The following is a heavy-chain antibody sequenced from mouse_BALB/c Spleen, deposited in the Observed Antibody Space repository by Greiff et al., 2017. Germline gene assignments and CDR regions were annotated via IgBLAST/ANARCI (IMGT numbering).Heavy chain of an antibody. CDR3: ARSGGSSYVYFDY. CDR1: GFTFSSFG. V-gene: IGHV5-17*02. Sequence: EVMLVESGGGLVQPGGSRKLSCAASGFTFSSFGMHWVRQAPEKGLEWVAYISSGSSTIYYADTVKGRFTISRDNPKNTLFLQMTSLRSEDTAMYYCARSGGSSYVYFDYWGQGTTLTVSS. J-gene: IGHJ2*01. CDR2: ISSGSSTI. D-gene: IGHD1-1*01.